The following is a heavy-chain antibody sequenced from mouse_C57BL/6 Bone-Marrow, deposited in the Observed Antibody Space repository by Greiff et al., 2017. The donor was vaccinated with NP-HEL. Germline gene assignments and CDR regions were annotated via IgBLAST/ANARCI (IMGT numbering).Heavy chain of an antibody. D-gene: IGHD1-1*01. CDR3: ASYYYISDY. Sequence: QVQLQQSGAELARPGASVKLSCKASGYTFTSYGISWVKQRTGQGLEWIGEIYPRSGNTYYNEKFKGKATLTADKSSSTAYMELRSLTSEDSAVYFCASYYYISDYWGRGTTLTVSA. CDR2: IYPRSGNT. V-gene: IGHV1-81*01. J-gene: IGHJ2*01. CDR1: GYTFTSYG.